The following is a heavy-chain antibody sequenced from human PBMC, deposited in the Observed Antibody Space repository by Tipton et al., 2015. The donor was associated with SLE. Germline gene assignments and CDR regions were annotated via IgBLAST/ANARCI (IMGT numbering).Heavy chain of an antibody. V-gene: IGHV4-59*01. CDR3: ARSARGGFDL. J-gene: IGHJ3*01. D-gene: IGHD3-10*01. CDR2: VEYTGNT. CDR1: GDSISNYY. Sequence: TLSLTCTVSGDSISNYYWSWIRQSPGKGLEWIGYVEYTGNTIYNPSLKSRVTILIDRSENQFSLKLRSVTAADTAIYFCARSARGGFDLWGQGTVVTVSS.